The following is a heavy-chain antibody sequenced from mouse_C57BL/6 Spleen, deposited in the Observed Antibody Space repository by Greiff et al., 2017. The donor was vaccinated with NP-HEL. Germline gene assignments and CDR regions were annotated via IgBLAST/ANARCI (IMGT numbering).Heavy chain of an antibody. CDR1: GYTFTDYY. D-gene: IGHD2-3*01. J-gene: IGHJ1*03. Sequence: VQLQQSGPELVKPGASVKISCKASGYTFTDYYMNWVKQSHGKSLEWIGDINPNNGGTSYNQKFKGKATLTVDKSSSTAYMELRSLTSEDSAVYYCAGYYNWYFDVWGTGTTVTVSS. V-gene: IGHV1-26*01. CDR2: INPNNGGT. CDR3: AGYYNWYFDV.